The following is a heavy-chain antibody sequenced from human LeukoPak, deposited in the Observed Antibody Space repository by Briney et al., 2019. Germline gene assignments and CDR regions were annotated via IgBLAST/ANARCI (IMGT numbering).Heavy chain of an antibody. V-gene: IGHV3-23*01. CDR3: AKKSAQLWLQVYYFDY. CDR1: GFTFSSYA. J-gene: IGHJ4*02. Sequence: GGSLRLSCAASGFTFSSYAMSWVRQAPGKGLEWVSAISGSGGSTYYADSVKGRFTISRDNSKNTLYLQMNSLRAEDTAVYYCAKKSAQLWLQVYYFDYWGQGTPVTVSS. D-gene: IGHD5-18*01. CDR2: ISGSGGST.